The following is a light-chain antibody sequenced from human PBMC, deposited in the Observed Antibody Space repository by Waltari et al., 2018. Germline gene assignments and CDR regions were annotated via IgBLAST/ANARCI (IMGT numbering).Light chain of an antibody. J-gene: IGKJ3*01. CDR1: QSLLHSNGNTY. CDR2: GGS. CDR3: VQAIAFPFT. V-gene: IGKV2-40*01. Sequence: EIVMTQTPLSLPSTPGEPASISCRSSQSLLHSNGNTYLHWYLQKPGQSPQLLIYGGSNRASVVPDRFSGSGSGADFTLKISKVEAEDVGVYYCVQAIAFPFTFGPGTKLDIK.